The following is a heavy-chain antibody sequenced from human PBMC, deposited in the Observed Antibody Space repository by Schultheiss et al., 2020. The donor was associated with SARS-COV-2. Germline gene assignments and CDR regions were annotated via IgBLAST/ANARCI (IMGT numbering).Heavy chain of an antibody. J-gene: IGHJ4*02. CDR3: AREGGSYHYFDY. V-gene: IGHV4-34*01. CDR1: GGSFSGYY. Sequence: SQTLSLTCAVYGGSFSGYYWSWIRQPPGKGLEWIGEINHSGSTNYNPSLKSRVTISVDTSKNQFSLKLSSVTAADTAVYYCAREGGSYHYFDYWGQGTLVTVSS. D-gene: IGHD1-26*01. CDR2: INHSGST.